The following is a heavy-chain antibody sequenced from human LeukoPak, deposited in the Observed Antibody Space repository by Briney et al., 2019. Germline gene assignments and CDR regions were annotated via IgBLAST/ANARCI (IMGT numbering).Heavy chain of an antibody. CDR3: ARASMAEGGFDWFDP. CDR2: INPNSGGT. CDR1: GYTFTSYY. Sequence: ASVKVSCKASGYTFTSYYMHWVRQAPGQGLEWMGWINPNSGGTNYAQKFQGRVTMTRDTSTSTAYMELSRLRSDDTAVYYCARASMAEGGFDWFDPWGQGTLVTVSS. J-gene: IGHJ5*02. V-gene: IGHV1-2*02. D-gene: IGHD2/OR15-2a*01.